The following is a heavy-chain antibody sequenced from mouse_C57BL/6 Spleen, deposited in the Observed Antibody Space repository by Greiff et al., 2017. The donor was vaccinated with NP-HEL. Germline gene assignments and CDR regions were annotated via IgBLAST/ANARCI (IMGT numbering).Heavy chain of an antibody. V-gene: IGHV1-52*01. CDR2: IYPSDSET. J-gene: IGHJ2*01. CDR1: GYTFTSYW. Sequence: QVQLQQPGAELVRPGSSVKLSCKASGYTFTSYWMHWVKQRPIQGLEWIGNIYPSDSETHYNQKFKDKATLTVDKSSSTAYMQLSSLTSEDSAVYDWARKGGSSYYHYLDYWGQGTTLTVSS. CDR3: ARKGGSSYYHYLDY. D-gene: IGHD2-12*01.